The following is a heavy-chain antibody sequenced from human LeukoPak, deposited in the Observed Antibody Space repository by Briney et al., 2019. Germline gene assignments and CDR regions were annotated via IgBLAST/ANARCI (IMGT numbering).Heavy chain of an antibody. CDR3: ARLAGGRSGYFDY. D-gene: IGHD3-10*01. J-gene: IGHJ4*02. CDR2: IYHSGST. CDR1: GYSISSGYY. Sequence: PSETLSLTCGVSGYSISSGYYWGWIRQPPGKGLEWIGSIYHSGSTYYNPSLKSRVTISVETSKNLFSLNLSSVTAADTAVYYCARLAGGRSGYFDYWGQGTLVTVSS. V-gene: IGHV4-38-2*01.